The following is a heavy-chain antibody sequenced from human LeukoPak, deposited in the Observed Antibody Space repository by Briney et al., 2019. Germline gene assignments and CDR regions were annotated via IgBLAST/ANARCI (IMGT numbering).Heavy chain of an antibody. V-gene: IGHV3-48*02. CDR1: GFTFSTYS. J-gene: IGHJ4*02. D-gene: IGHD1-1*01. Sequence: GGTLRLSCAVSGFTFSTYSMNWVRNTPGPWLGWVTYISSSNSNIFYADSVKGRFTIYRDNAKNSLYLQMNSLRHEDTAVYYCARSRNYFDYWGRGNLVTVSS. CDR3: ARSRNYFDY. CDR2: ISSSNSNI.